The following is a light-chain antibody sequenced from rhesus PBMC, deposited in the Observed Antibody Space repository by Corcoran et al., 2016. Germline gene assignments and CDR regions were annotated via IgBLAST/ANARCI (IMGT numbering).Light chain of an antibody. CDR2: KAS. V-gene: IGKV1-22*01. CDR1: QSISSW. CDR3: QQESSSPLT. Sequence: DIQMTQSPSSLSASVGDTVTITCRASQSISSWLAWYQPTPGKTPKLLVYKASTLQSGVPSRFSGSGSGTDVTRTISSLQSEDFATDYCQQESSSPLTFGGGTKVEIK. J-gene: IGKJ4*01.